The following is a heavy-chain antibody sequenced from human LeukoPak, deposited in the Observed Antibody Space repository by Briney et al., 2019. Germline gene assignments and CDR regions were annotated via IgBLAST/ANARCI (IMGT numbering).Heavy chain of an antibody. Sequence: SETLSLTCTVSGYSISSGYYWGWIRQPPGKGLEWIGSIYHSGSTYYNPSLKSRVTISVDTSKNQFSLKLSSVTAADTAVYYCARVRAVTLDYWGQGTLVTVPS. CDR2: IYHSGST. CDR3: ARVRAVTLDY. J-gene: IGHJ4*02. CDR1: GYSISSGYY. V-gene: IGHV4-38-2*02. D-gene: IGHD4-11*01.